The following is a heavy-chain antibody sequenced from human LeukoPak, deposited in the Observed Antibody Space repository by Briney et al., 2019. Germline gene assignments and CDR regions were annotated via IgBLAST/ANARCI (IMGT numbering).Heavy chain of an antibody. CDR2: IYYSGTT. V-gene: IGHV4-30-4*01. J-gene: IGHJ5*02. Sequence: PSESLSLTCTVSGGSISSGGYYWSWIRQPPGKGLEWIGYIYYSGTTYYNPSLKSRLTISVDTSKNQFSLKLSSVTAADTAVYYCARGSKKDYYDSSGYTNWFDPWGQGTLVTVSS. CDR1: GGSISSGGYY. D-gene: IGHD3-22*01. CDR3: ARGSKKDYYDSSGYTNWFDP.